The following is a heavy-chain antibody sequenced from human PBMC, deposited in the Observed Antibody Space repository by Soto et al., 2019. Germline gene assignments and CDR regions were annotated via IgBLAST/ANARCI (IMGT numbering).Heavy chain of an antibody. CDR1: GFTFSIYS. Sequence: GGSLRLSCSASGFTFSIYSMNWVRQAQGKGLEWVSSISSSSSYIYYADSVKGRFTISRDNAKNSLYLQMNSLRAEDTAVYYCAREGCSGGSCDSYYYYYMDVWGKGTTVTVSS. V-gene: IGHV3-21*01. D-gene: IGHD2-15*01. J-gene: IGHJ6*03. CDR3: AREGCSGGSCDSYYYYYMDV. CDR2: ISSSSSYI.